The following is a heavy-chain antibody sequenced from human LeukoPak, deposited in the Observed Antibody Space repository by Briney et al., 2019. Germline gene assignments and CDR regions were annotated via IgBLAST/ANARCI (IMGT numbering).Heavy chain of an antibody. CDR2: IYHSGST. CDR1: GGSISSSNW. CDR3: ARRYCSGGSCYEIDY. D-gene: IGHD2-15*01. V-gene: IGHV4-4*02. J-gene: IGHJ4*02. Sequence: SRTLPLTCAVSGGSISSSNWWSWVRQPPGRGLEWIGEIYHSGSTNYNPSLKSRVTISVDKSKNQFSLKLSSVTAADTAVYYCARRYCSGGSCYEIDYWGQGTLVTVSS.